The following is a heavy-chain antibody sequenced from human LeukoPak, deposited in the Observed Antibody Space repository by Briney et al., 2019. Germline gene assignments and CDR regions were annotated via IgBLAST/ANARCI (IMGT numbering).Heavy chain of an antibody. J-gene: IGHJ4*02. CDR3: ARVPHLSSGWYPYYFDY. D-gene: IGHD6-19*01. CDR2: ISAYNGNT. CDR1: GYTFTSYG. V-gene: IGHV1-18*01. Sequence: ASVKVSCEASGYTFTSYGISWVRQAPGQGLEWMGWISAYNGNTNYAQKLQGRVTMTTDTSTSTAYMELRSLRSDDTAVYYCARVPHLSSGWYPYYFDYWGQGTLVTVSS.